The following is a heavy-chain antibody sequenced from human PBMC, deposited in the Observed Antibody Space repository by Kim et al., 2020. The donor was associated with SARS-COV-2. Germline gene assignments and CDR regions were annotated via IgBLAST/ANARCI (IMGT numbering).Heavy chain of an antibody. J-gene: IGHJ4*02. D-gene: IGHD2-15*01. V-gene: IGHV3-7*03. CDR1: GFTFSSYW. CDR3: ARDRRRPIVVVVAATYYFDY. Sequence: GGSLRLSCAASGFTFSSYWMSWVRQAPGKGLEWVANIKQDGSEKYYVDSVKGRFTISRDNAKNSLYLQMNSLRAEDTAVYYCARDRRRPIVVVVAATYYFDYWGQGTLVTVSS. CDR2: IKQDGSEK.